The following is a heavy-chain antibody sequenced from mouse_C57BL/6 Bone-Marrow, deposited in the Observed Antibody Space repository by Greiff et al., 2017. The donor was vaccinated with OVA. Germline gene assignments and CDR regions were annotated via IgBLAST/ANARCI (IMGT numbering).Heavy chain of an antibody. CDR1: GYTFTSYW. CDR3: ARNHYYGSSPFAY. D-gene: IGHD1-1*01. J-gene: IGHJ3*01. V-gene: IGHV1-55*01. CDR2: IYPGSGST. Sequence: VQLQQSGAELVKPGASVKMSCKASGYTFTSYWITWVKQRPGQGLEWIGDIYPGSGSTNYNEKFKSKATLTVDTSSSTAYMQLSSLTSEDSAVYYCARNHYYGSSPFAYWGQGTLVTVSA.